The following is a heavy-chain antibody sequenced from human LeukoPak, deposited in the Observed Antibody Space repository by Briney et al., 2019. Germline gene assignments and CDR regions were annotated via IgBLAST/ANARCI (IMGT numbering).Heavy chain of an antibody. D-gene: IGHD4-17*01. V-gene: IGHV1-69*04. Sequence: SVKVSCKASGGTFDNSAINWVRQAPGQGLEWMGRIIPILNIPNYAQKLQGRVTIAADKSTSTAYMELSSLRSDDTAVYYCARVSPLYVTVTDFDYWGQGTLVTVSS. CDR3: ARVSPLYVTVTDFDY. J-gene: IGHJ4*02. CDR2: IIPILNIP. CDR1: GGTFDNSA.